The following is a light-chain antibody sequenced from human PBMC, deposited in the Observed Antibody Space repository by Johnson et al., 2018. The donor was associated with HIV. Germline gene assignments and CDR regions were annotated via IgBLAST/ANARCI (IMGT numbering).Light chain of an antibody. Sequence: LTQPPSVSAAPGQKVTISCSGSSSNIGNNYVSWYQQFPGTAPKLLIYENNKRPSGLPDRFSGSKSGPSPTLVITGLQTGDEADYYCGTWDCSRSAGVFGTGTKVTVL. CDR2: ENN. V-gene: IGLV1-51*02. CDR3: GTWDCSRSAGV. CDR1: SSNIGNNY. J-gene: IGLJ1*01.